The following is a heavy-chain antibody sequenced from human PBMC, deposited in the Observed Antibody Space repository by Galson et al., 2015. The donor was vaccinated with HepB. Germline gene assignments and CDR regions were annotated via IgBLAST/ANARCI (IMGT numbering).Heavy chain of an antibody. Sequence: SVKVSCKASGYTLTNYGVSWVRQAPGQGLEWMGRMTAYNGYTRYAQKVQGRVTMTTDTSRSTAYMELRSLRSDDTAVYYCARDWRVRGNDGSGSPWVWGQGTLVSVSS. CDR3: ARDWRVRGNDGSGSPWV. D-gene: IGHD3-22*01. J-gene: IGHJ4*02. CDR2: MTAYNGYT. CDR1: GYTLTNYG. V-gene: IGHV1-18*01.